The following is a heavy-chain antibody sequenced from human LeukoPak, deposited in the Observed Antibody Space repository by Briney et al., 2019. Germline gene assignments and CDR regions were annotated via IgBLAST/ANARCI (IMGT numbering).Heavy chain of an antibody. CDR2: ISSSSSYT. CDR1: GFTFSSYS. CDR3: ARVEGYCSGGSCSLWYFDL. Sequence: GGSLRLSCAASGFTFSSYSMNWGRQAPGQGLGGVSYISSSSSYTNYADSVKGRFTISRDNAKNSLYLQMNSLRAKDTAVYYCARVEGYCSGGSCSLWYFDLWGRGTLVTVSS. D-gene: IGHD2-15*01. J-gene: IGHJ2*01. V-gene: IGHV3-21*05.